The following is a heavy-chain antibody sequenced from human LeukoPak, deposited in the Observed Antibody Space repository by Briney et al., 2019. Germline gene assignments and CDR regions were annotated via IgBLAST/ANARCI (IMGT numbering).Heavy chain of an antibody. CDR3: ARDSLVVVAVNDAFDI. CDR1: GYTFTSYY. J-gene: IGHJ3*02. D-gene: IGHD2-15*01. Sequence: ASVNVSCKASGYTFTSYYMHWVRQATGQGLEWMGIINPSGGSTSYAQKFQGRVTMTRDTSTSTVYMELSSLRSEDTAVYYCARDSLVVVAVNDAFDIWGQGTMVTVSS. V-gene: IGHV1-46*01. CDR2: INPSGGST.